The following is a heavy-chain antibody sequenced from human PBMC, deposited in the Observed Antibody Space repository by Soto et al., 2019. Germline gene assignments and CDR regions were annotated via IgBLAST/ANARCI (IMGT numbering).Heavy chain of an antibody. CDR2: INSRGQSI. CDR3: ARNNADYEVY. J-gene: IGHJ4*02. V-gene: IGHV3-48*03. Sequence: EGQLVESGGDLVQPGGSLRLSCVASGFIFSDYEMNWVRQAPGKGLEWVSYINSRGQSIHYADSVKGRFTISRDNAKNSLYLQMNSLRVEDTAVYNCARNNADYEVYWGQGTLVTVSS. CDR1: GFIFSDYE. D-gene: IGHD4-17*01.